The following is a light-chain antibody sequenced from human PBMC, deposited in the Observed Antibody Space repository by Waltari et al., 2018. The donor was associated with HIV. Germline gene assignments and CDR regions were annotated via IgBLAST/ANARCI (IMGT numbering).Light chain of an antibody. Sequence: QSALTQPASVSGSPGQSITISCTGTSNDVGAYDYDSWYQQSPGKVPKLLIYDVYNRPARISNRFSGSKSGNAAFLTISGLRAEDEADYYCASFTSGRLNVFGSGTKVTVL. J-gene: IGLJ1*01. CDR1: SNDVGAYDY. V-gene: IGLV2-14*01. CDR2: DVY. CDR3: ASFTSGRLNV.